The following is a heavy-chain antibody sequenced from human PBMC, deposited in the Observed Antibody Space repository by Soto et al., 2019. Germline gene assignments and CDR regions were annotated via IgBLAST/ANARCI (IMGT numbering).Heavy chain of an antibody. CDR1: PLTCSNAW. J-gene: IGHJ6*02. D-gene: IGHD6-13*01. Sequence: RRCPWSAAPLTCSNAWMSWVRQAPGKRLKRVGRIKSKTAGGTTDYAAPVKGRVTISRDDSKNTLYLQMNSLKTEDTAVYYRTTDYTSGWYYGGGGDYCYYGRDVWDRRPT. V-gene: IGHV3-15*01. CDR3: TTDYTSGWYYGGGGDYCYYGRDV. CDR2: IKSKTAGGTT.